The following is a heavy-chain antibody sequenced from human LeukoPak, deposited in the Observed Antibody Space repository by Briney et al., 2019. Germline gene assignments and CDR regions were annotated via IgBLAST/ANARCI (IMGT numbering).Heavy chain of an antibody. Sequence: SETLSFTCTVSGGSISSSSYYWGWIRQPPGKGLEWIGSIYYSGSTYYNPSLKSRVTISVDTSKNQFSLKLSSVTAADTAVYYCARHRALVVVAATRLGLVDYWGQGTLVTVSS. CDR1: GGSISSSSYY. V-gene: IGHV4-39*01. J-gene: IGHJ4*02. D-gene: IGHD2-15*01. CDR3: ARHRALVVVAATRLGLVDY. CDR2: IYYSGST.